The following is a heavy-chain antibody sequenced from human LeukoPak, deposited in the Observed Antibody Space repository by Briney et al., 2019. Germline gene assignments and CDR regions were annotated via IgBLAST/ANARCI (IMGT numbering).Heavy chain of an antibody. CDR3: ARVTAITGATDALDF. Sequence: GGSLRLSCAASGFTFSDHFMDWVRQAPGKGLEWVGRIRKKPNSYTTAYAASVKGRFTFSRDNTKNSLYLQKNRLETEDTAVYYCARVTAITGATDALDFWGQGTMVTVSS. V-gene: IGHV3-72*01. CDR2: IRKKPNSYTT. D-gene: IGHD1-20*01. CDR1: GFTFSDHF. J-gene: IGHJ3*01.